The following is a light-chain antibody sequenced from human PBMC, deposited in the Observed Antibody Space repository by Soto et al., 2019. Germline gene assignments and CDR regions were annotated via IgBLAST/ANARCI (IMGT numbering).Light chain of an antibody. CDR3: QQSYSSPPT. J-gene: IGKJ1*01. Sequence: DIQMTQSPSSLSASVEDRVIITCRASQSISNHLNWYQQKPGKAPKLLIFAASSLQSGVPSRFSGSRSGPDFTLTISSLQPEDFATYYCQQSYSSPPTFGQATKVDI. V-gene: IGKV1-39*01. CDR2: AAS. CDR1: QSISNH.